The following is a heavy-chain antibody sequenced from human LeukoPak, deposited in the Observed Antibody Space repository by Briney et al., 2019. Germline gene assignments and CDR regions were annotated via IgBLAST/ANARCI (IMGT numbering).Heavy chain of an antibody. CDR2: ISSSSSYI. D-gene: IGHD3-10*01. J-gene: IGHJ4*02. Sequence: GGSLRLSCAASGFTFSNYSWNWVRQAPGKGLEWVSSISSSSSYIYYADSVKGRFTISRDNAKNSLYLQMNSLRAEDTAVYYCARDREVWSRFRWGFIRSEFDYWGQGTLVTASS. CDR1: GFTFSNYS. V-gene: IGHV3-21*01. CDR3: ARDREVWSRFRWGFIRSEFDY.